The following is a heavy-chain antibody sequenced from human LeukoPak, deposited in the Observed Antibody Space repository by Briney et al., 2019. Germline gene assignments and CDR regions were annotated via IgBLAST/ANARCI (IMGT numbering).Heavy chain of an antibody. CDR2: INSDGSTT. CDR3: ARGGGSGRYGLPFDH. Sequence: GGSLRLSCAASGFTFSSYWMHWVRQAPGKGLVWVSRINSDGSTTSYADSVKGRFTISRDNAKNSVYLQMNSLRAEDTAVYYCARGGGSGRYGLPFDHWGQGTLVTVSS. J-gene: IGHJ4*02. D-gene: IGHD6-13*01. V-gene: IGHV3-74*01. CDR1: GFTFSSYW.